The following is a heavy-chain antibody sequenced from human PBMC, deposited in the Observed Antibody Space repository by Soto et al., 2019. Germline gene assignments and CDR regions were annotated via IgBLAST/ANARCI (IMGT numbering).Heavy chain of an antibody. V-gene: IGHV3-21*01. CDR2: ISSGSSDT. Sequence: PGGSIRLSCEASGFTFSRLSMNWVRQVPGKGLEWVASISSGSSDTWYADSVKGRFIISRDNAQNSLFLQMNTLRPEDTAMYYCARVAYWGPGTQVTVSS. J-gene: IGHJ4*02. CDR3: ARVAY. CDR1: GFTFSRLS.